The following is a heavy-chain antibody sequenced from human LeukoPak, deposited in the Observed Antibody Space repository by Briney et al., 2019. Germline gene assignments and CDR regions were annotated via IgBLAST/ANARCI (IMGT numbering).Heavy chain of an antibody. CDR2: IHYSGTT. V-gene: IGHV4-39*01. Sequence: SETLSLTCTVSGGSISTVNYFLGWIRQPPGKGLEWIGSIHYSGTTYYNPSLKSRVTISVDTSKNQFSLNLSSVTAADTALYYCAKHYMGSSYNHALDCWGQGTLVTVSS. CDR1: GGSISTVNYF. J-gene: IGHJ4*02. D-gene: IGHD3-10*01. CDR3: AKHYMGSSYNHALDC.